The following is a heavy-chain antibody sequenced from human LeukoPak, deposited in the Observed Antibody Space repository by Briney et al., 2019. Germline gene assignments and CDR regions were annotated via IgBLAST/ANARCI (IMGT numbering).Heavy chain of an antibody. CDR2: INPNSGNT. CDR3: ARSTGYSSSYSDY. J-gene: IGHJ4*02. Sequence: ASVKVSCKASGYTFTGYYMHWVRQAPGQGLEWMGWINPNSGNTGYAQKFQGRVTMTRNTSISTAYMELSSLRSEDTAVYYCARSTGYSSSYSDYWGQGTLVTVSS. D-gene: IGHD6-13*01. V-gene: IGHV1-8*02. CDR1: GYTFTGYY.